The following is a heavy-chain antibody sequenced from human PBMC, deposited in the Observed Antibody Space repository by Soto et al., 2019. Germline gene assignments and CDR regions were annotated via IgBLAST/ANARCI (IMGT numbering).Heavy chain of an antibody. V-gene: IGHV4-59*08. Sequence: SETLSLTCTVSGGSISSYYWSWIRQPPGKGLEWIASISYGGTTNYNSSLKSRVTISVDRSKNQFSLKLSSVTAADTAVYYCARHCRTSAAGKDYGMDVWGQGTTVTVSS. J-gene: IGHJ6*02. CDR3: ARHCRTSAAGKDYGMDV. CDR1: GGSISSYY. D-gene: IGHD6-13*01. CDR2: ISYGGTT.